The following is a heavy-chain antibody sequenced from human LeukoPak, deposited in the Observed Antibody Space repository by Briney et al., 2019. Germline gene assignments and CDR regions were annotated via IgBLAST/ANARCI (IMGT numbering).Heavy chain of an antibody. Sequence: SGTLSLTCTVSGGSISSYYWSWIRQPPGKGLEWIGYIYYSGSTNYNPSLKSRVTISVDTSKNQFSLKLSSVTAADTAVYYCARENTWYDILTGTFLYYFDYWGQGTLVTVSS. V-gene: IGHV4-59*01. CDR2: IYYSGST. CDR1: GGSISSYY. J-gene: IGHJ4*02. CDR3: ARENTWYDILTGTFLYYFDY. D-gene: IGHD3-9*01.